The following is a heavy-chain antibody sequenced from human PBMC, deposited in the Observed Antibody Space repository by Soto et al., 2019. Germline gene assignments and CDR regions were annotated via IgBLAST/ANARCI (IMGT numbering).Heavy chain of an antibody. CDR3: AKAGCSGGTCYLYYFDY. Sequence: EMQLLESGGGLVQPGGSLKLSCAASGFTFSNYAMSWVRQAPGKGLEWVSTISGRGGNTYYADSVKGRFTISRDNSRNTLYLQMDSLRVEDSVVYSCAKAGCSGGTCYLYYFDYWGQGALVTVSS. CDR2: ISGRGGNT. CDR1: GFTFSNYA. D-gene: IGHD2-15*01. V-gene: IGHV3-23*01. J-gene: IGHJ4*02.